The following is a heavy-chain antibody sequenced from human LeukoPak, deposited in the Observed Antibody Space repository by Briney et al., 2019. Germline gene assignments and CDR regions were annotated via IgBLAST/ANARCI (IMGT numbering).Heavy chain of an antibody. J-gene: IGHJ4*02. CDR1: GFTFSSYE. Sequence: PGGSLRLSCAASGFTFSSYEMNWVRQAPGKGLEWVSYISSSGSTIYYADSVKGRFTISRDNAKNSLYLQMNSLRAEDMALYYCAKDHDSSGYYYAPFFDYWGQGTLVTVSS. D-gene: IGHD3-22*01. CDR2: ISSSGSTI. V-gene: IGHV3-48*03. CDR3: AKDHDSSGYYYAPFFDY.